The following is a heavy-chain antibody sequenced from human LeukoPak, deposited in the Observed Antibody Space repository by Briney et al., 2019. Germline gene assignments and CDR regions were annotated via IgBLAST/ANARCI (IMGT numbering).Heavy chain of an antibody. D-gene: IGHD5-24*01. V-gene: IGHV3-21*01. CDR2: ISSRSSYI. CDR3: ARGRDGYNYWVFDY. J-gene: IGHJ4*02. CDR1: GFTFSSYT. Sequence: PGGSLRLSCAASGFTFSSYTMTWVRQAPGKGLEWVSSISSRSSYIYYADSVKGRFTISRDNAKNSLYLQMNSLWAEDTAVYYCARGRDGYNYWVFDYWGQGTLVTVSS.